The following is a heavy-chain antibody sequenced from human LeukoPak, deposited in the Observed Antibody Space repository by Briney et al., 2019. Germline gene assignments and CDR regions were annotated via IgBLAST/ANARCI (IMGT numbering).Heavy chain of an antibody. D-gene: IGHD3-16*01. CDR3: ARDTRGRDLDY. CDR1: GFTFNSYG. Sequence: PGRSLRLSCAASGFTFNSYGMHWVRQAPGKGLEWVAVIWYVESDTSYADSVKGRFTISRDNSKNTLYLQMNSLRAEDTAVYFCARDTRGRDLDYWGQGTLATVSS. V-gene: IGHV3-33*01. CDR2: IWYVESDT. J-gene: IGHJ4*02.